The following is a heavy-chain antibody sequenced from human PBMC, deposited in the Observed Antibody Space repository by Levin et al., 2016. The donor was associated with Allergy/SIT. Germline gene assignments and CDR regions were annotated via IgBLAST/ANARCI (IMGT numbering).Heavy chain of an antibody. V-gene: IGHV4-39*01. CDR2: IYYSGST. Sequence: GSLRLSCSVSGGSVSSDIYYWGWIRQPPGKGLEWIGSIYYSGSTYYNPSLKNRVTMSVDTSNNQFSLRLRSVTAADTAVYYCARKGGYYYDSRKAFDIWGQGTMVTVSS. D-gene: IGHD3-22*01. CDR3: ARKGGYYYDSRKAFDI. CDR1: GGSVSSDIYY. J-gene: IGHJ3*02.